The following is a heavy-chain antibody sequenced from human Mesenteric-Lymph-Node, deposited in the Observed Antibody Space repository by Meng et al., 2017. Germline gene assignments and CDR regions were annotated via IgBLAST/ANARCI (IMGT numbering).Heavy chain of an antibody. D-gene: IGHD6-13*01. Sequence: SDTLCPTFAVHGGSFSGYYWSWIRQPPGKGLEWIGEINHSGSTNYNPSLKSRVTISVDTSKNQFSLELSSVTAADTAVYYCARDQRYSRGYGMDVWGQGTTVTVSS. CDR1: GGSFSGYY. J-gene: IGHJ6*02. V-gene: IGHV4-34*01. CDR3: ARDQRYSRGYGMDV. CDR2: INHSGST.